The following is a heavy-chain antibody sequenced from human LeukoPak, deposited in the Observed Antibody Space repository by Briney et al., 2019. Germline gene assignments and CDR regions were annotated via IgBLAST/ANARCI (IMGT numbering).Heavy chain of an antibody. D-gene: IGHD3-3*01. V-gene: IGHV4-38-2*01. J-gene: IGHJ6*03. CDR1: GYSISSGYY. CDR2: IYHSGST. Sequence: ESGPGLVKPSETLSLTCAVSGYSISSGYYWGWIRQPPGKGLEWIGSIYHSGSTYYNPSLKSRVTKSVDTSKNQFYIKLISVPAADTAVYYCARKYYDFWSGYYKYYYYYMDVWGKGTTVTVSS. CDR3: ARKYYDFWSGYYKYYYYYMDV.